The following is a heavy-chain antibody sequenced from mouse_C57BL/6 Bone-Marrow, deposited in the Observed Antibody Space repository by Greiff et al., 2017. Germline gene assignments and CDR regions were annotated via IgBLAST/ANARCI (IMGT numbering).Heavy chain of an antibody. V-gene: IGHV14-1*01. D-gene: IGHD1-1*01. CDR1: GFNIKDYY. J-gene: IGHJ2*01. Sequence: DVKLVESGAELVRPGASVKLSCTASGFNIKDYYMHWVKQRPEQGLEWIGRIDPEDGDTEYAPKFQGKATMTADTSSNTAYLQRRSLPSEDTAVYYCTSITTVVAFDYWGQGTTLTVSS. CDR3: TSITTVVAFDY. CDR2: IDPEDGDT.